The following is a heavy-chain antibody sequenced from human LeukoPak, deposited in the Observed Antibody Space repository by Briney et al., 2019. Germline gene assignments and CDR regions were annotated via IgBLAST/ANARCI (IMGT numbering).Heavy chain of an antibody. V-gene: IGHV3-48*01. CDR2: ISSTSGSI. D-gene: IGHD5-24*01. J-gene: IGHJ4*02. Sequence: GSLRLSCATSGFTFTTYGMNWVRQAPGKPLEWVSYISSTSGSIYYADSVKGRFTISRDNAKNSLYLQMNSLRAEDTAVYYCARDHVATNLDYWGQGTLVTVSS. CDR1: GFTFTTYG. CDR3: ARDHVATNLDY.